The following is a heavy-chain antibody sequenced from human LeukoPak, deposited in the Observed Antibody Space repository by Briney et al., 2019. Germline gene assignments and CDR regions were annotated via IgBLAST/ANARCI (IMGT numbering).Heavy chain of an antibody. Sequence: RGASVKVSCKASGGTFSSYAISWVRQAPGQGLEWMGRIIPILGIANYAQKFQGRVTITADKSTSTAYMELSSLRSEDTAVYYCARDPPMVRGVIPFDYWGQGTWSPSPQ. CDR1: GGTFSSYA. V-gene: IGHV1-69*04. CDR3: ARDPPMVRGVIPFDY. CDR2: IIPILGIA. J-gene: IGHJ4*02. D-gene: IGHD3-10*01.